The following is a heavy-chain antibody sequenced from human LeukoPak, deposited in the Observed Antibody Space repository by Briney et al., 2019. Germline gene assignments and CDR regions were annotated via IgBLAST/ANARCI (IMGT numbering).Heavy chain of an antibody. CDR3: ERDAGYCSSTSCSFDY. D-gene: IGHD2-2*01. CDR2: ISSSSSTI. CDR1: GFTFSSYS. V-gene: IGHV3-48*02. J-gene: IGHJ4*02. Sequence: GGSLRLSCAASGFTFSSYSMNWVRQAPVKGLEWVSYISSSSSTIYYADSVKGRFTISRDNAKNSLYLQMNSLRDEDTAVYYCERDAGYCSSTSCSFDYWGQGTLVTVSS.